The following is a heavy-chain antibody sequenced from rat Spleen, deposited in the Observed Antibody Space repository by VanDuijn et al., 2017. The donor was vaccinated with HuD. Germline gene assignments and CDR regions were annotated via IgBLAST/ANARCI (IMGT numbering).Heavy chain of an antibody. D-gene: IGHD1-12*02. V-gene: IGHV5-17*01. Sequence: EVQLVESDGGLVQPGRPLKLSCSASGFTFSDYAMAWVRQAPKKGLEWVATILYDGSTTYYRDSVKGRFTVSRDNAKSTLYLQMDSLSSDDTATYYCARYGSFDNWFAFWGQGTLVTVSS. CDR3: ARYGSFDNWFAF. CDR1: GFTFSDYA. CDR2: ILYDGSTT. J-gene: IGHJ3*01.